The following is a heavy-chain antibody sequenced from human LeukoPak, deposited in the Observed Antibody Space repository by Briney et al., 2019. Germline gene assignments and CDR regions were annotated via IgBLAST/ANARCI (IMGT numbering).Heavy chain of an antibody. CDR1: GGSFSGFY. CDR3: VIMVRGVIVSQGYFDY. V-gene: IGHV4-34*01. CDR2: INHSGGT. Sequence: SETLSLTCAVYGGSFSGFYWGWIRQPPGKGLEWIGEINHSGGTNYNPSLNSRVTISVDASKNQFSLKLSSVTAADTAVYYCVIMVRGVIVSQGYFDYWGQGTLVTVSS. D-gene: IGHD3-10*01. J-gene: IGHJ4*02.